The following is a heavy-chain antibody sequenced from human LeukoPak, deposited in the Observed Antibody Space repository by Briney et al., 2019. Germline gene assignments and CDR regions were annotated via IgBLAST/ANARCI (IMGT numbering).Heavy chain of an antibody. CDR2: ISAYNGNT. V-gene: IGHV1-18*01. CDR1: GYTFISYG. CDR3: ARGREMATTFDY. J-gene: IGHJ4*02. D-gene: IGHD5-24*01. Sequence: ASVKVSCKASGYTFISYGFSWVRQAPGQGLEWMGWISAYNGNTNYAQKLQGRVTMTTDTSTSTAYMELRSLRSDDTAVYYCARGREMATTFDYWGQGTLVTVSS.